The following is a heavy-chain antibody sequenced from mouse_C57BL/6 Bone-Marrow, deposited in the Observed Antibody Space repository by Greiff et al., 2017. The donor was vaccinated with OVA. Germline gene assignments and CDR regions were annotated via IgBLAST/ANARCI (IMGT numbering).Heavy chain of an antibody. CDR2: IDPANDNT. CDR3: ARGNVGSSFYAMDY. D-gene: IGHD1-1*01. CDR1: GFNIKNTY. Sequence: VQLKQSVAELVRPGASVKLSCTASGFNIKNTYMHWVKQRPEQGLEWIGRIDPANDNTQYAPKFQGKATMTADTSSNTAYLQLSSLSSEDTAVYCCARGNVGSSFYAMDYWGQGTSVTVSS. V-gene: IGHV14-3*01. J-gene: IGHJ4*01.